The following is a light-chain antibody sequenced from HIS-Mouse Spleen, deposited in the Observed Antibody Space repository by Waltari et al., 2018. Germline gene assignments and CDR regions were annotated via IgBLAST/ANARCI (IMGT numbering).Light chain of an antibody. V-gene: IGLV2-8*01. J-gene: IGLJ3*02. Sequence: QSALTQPTSASGSPGQSVTISCTGTSSDAGGYQYVPWYQPHPGKAPKLMIYEVSKRPSGVPDRFSGSKSGNTASLTVSGLQAEDEADYYCSSYAGSNNLVFGGGTKLTVL. CDR1: SSDAGGYQY. CDR3: SSYAGSNNLV. CDR2: EVS.